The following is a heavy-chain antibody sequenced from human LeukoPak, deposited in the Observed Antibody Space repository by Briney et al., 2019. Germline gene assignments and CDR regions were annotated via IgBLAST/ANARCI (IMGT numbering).Heavy chain of an antibody. Sequence: PGGSLRLSCATSGFTFGSYWMSWVRQAPGKGLEWVANIKKDGSEVNYVDSVKGRFTISRDNAKNSLYLQMNSLRAEDTAVYYCATLAYDFDYWGQGTLVTVSS. CDR3: ATLAYDFDY. V-gene: IGHV3-7*01. D-gene: IGHD3-3*01. CDR2: IKKDGSEV. CDR1: GFTFGSYW. J-gene: IGHJ4*02.